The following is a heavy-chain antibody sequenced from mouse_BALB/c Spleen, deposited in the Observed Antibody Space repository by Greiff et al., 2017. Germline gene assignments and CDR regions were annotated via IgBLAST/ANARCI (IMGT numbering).Heavy chain of an antibody. Sequence: VQLKESGPGLVKPSQSLSLTCTVTGYSITSDYAWNWIRQFPGNKLEWMGYISYSGSTSYNPSLKSRISITRDTSKNQFFLQLNSVTTEDTATYYGARNRYGAMDYWGQGTSVTVSS. V-gene: IGHV3-2*02. CDR1: GYSITSDYA. D-gene: IGHD1-1*01. CDR3: ARNRYGAMDY. J-gene: IGHJ4*01. CDR2: ISYSGST.